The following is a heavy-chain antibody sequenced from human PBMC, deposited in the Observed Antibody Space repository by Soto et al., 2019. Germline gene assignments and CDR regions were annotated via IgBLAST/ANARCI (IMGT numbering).Heavy chain of an antibody. Sequence: SESLSGTESVSWGSIFHGGYYWSWIRKHPGKGQEWIGYIYYSGSTYYNPSLKSRVTISVDTSKNQFSLKLSSVTAADTAVYYRARVVYDNSGYEYMWWGQGTLVTVSS. CDR2: IYYSGST. D-gene: IGHD3-22*01. V-gene: IGHV4-31*02. CDR1: WGSIFHGGYY. CDR3: ARVVYDNSGYEYMW. J-gene: IGHJ4*02.